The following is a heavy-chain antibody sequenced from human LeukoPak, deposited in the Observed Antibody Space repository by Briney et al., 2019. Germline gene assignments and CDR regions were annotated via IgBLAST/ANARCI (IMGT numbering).Heavy chain of an antibody. Sequence: SVKVSCKASRGTFSSYAISWVRQAPGQGLEWMGGIIPIFGTANYAQEFQGRATIPPDGSTSTAYMGLCSLRSEDTAVYYCARGHCSSTSCYGYWFDPWGQGTLVTVSS. CDR3: ARGHCSSTSCYGYWFDP. CDR1: RGTFSSYA. D-gene: IGHD2-2*01. CDR2: IIPIFGTA. V-gene: IGHV1-69*13. J-gene: IGHJ5*02.